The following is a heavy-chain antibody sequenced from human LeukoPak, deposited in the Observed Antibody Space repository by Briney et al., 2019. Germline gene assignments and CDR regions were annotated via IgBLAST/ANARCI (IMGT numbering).Heavy chain of an antibody. CDR3: AKGTYSSGWHDYYYYYGMDV. D-gene: IGHD6-19*01. CDR1: GFTFSSYS. CDR2: ISSSSSYI. Sequence: PGGSLRLSCAASGFTFSSYSMNWVRQAPGKGLEWVSSISSSSSYIYYADSVKGRFTISRDNAKNSLYLQMNSLRAEDTAVYYCAKGTYSSGWHDYYYYYGMDVWGQGTTVTVSS. V-gene: IGHV3-21*04. J-gene: IGHJ6*02.